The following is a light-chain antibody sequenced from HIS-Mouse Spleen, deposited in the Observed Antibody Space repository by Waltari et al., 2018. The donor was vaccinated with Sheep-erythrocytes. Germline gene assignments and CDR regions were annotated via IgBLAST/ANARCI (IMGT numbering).Light chain of an antibody. J-gene: IGLJ3*02. CDR3: CSYAGSSTPWV. Sequence: QSALTQPASVSGSPGQSITISCTGTRSHVGSYNLVSWYQQHPGKAPKLMIYEGSKRPSGVSNRFSGSKSGNTASLTISGLQAEDEADYYCCSYAGSSTPWVFGGGTKLTVL. V-gene: IGLV2-23*01. CDR1: RSHVGSYNL. CDR2: EGS.